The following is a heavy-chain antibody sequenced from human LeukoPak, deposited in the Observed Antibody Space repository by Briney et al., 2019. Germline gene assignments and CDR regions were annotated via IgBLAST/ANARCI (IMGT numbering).Heavy chain of an antibody. CDR3: ARDLKGTAAAYDY. D-gene: IGHD6-13*01. J-gene: IGHJ4*02. V-gene: IGHV1-18*01. CDR2: ISAFNGNT. CDR1: GYTFTSYG. Sequence: ASVKVSCKASGYTFTSYGITWVRQAPGQGLEWMGWISAFNGNTNYAHNHQGRVTLTTDTSTSTAYMEVRSLRSDDTAVYYCARDLKGTAAAYDYWGQGTLVTVFS.